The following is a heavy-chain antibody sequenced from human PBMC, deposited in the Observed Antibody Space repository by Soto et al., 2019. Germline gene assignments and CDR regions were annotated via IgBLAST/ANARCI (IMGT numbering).Heavy chain of an antibody. Sequence: RASVKVSCKASGYTFASYFMHWVRQAPGQGLEWMGRINPGGGSTTYAQKFQGRLTMTRDTSTSTVYMELSSLRSDDTAVYYCARWGTIFGVIRQSYWGQGTLVTVS. CDR1: GYTFASYF. D-gene: IGHD3-3*01. V-gene: IGHV1-46*01. CDR2: INPGGGST. CDR3: ARWGTIFGVIRQSY. J-gene: IGHJ4*02.